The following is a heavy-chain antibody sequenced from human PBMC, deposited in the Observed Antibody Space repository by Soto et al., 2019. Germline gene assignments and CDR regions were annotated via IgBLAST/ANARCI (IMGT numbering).Heavy chain of an antibody. J-gene: IGHJ6*03. CDR2: INHSGST. D-gene: IGHD3-22*01. CDR3: SRGFYQGGYWNPESYYMDV. V-gene: IGHV4-34*01. CDR1: GGSFSGYY. Sequence: SETLSLTCAVYGGSFSGYYWSWIRQPPGKGLEWIGEINHSGSTNYNPSLKSRVTISVDTSKNQFSLKLSSVTAADTAVYYCSRGFYQGGYWNPESYYMDVWGKGTTVTVSS.